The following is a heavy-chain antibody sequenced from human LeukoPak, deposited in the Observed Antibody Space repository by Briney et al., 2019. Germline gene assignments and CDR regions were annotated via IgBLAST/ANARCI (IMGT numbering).Heavy chain of an antibody. V-gene: IGHV3-11*03. CDR2: ISSSSSYT. J-gene: IGHJ6*02. Sequence: PGGSLRLSCAASGFTFSDYYMSWIRQAPGKGLEWVSYISSSSSYTNYADFVKGRFTISRDNAKNSLYLQMNSLRAEDTAVYYCARSTAMVHYYYGMDVWGQGTTVTVSS. D-gene: IGHD5-18*01. CDR3: ARSTAMVHYYYGMDV. CDR1: GFTFSDYY.